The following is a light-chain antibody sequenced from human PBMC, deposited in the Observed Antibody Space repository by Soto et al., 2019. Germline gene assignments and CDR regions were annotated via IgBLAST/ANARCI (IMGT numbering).Light chain of an antibody. Sequence: DIQMTQSPSSLSASVGDRVTITCRASQGISNYLAWYQQKPGKVPKLLIYAASTLQSGVPSRFSGSGSGTDVTLTISSLQPQDVVTYYYQKYNCASRAFGQGTKVEMK. CDR2: AAS. CDR1: QGISNY. J-gene: IGKJ1*01. V-gene: IGKV1-27*01. CDR3: QKYNCASRA.